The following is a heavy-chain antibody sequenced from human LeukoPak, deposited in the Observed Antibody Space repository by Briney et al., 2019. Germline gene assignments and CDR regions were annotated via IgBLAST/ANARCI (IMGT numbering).Heavy chain of an antibody. D-gene: IGHD3-3*01. V-gene: IGHV1-8*02. CDR2: MNPNTGDT. CDR3: ARLGLEWFHYYYLDV. Sequence: ASVKVSCKASGYSFTTYDINWVRQAPGQGLEWMGWMNPNTGDTGYAQKFEGRVTMTRDTSISTAYMELSSLTSEDTVIYYCARLGLEWFHYYYLDVWGKGTTVTVSS. CDR1: GYSFTTYD. J-gene: IGHJ6*03.